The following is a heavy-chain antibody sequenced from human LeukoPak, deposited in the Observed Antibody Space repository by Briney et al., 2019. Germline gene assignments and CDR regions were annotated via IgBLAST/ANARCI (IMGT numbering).Heavy chain of an antibody. J-gene: IGHJ4*02. CDR2: ISAYNGNT. Sequence: ASVKVSCKASGYTFTSYGISWVRQAPGQGLEWMGWISAYNGNTNYARRLQGRVTMTTDTSTSTAYMELRSLRSDDTAVYYCARDYCSGGSCYFNWGQGTLVTVSS. V-gene: IGHV1-18*01. CDR3: ARDYCSGGSCYFN. CDR1: GYTFTSYG. D-gene: IGHD2-15*01.